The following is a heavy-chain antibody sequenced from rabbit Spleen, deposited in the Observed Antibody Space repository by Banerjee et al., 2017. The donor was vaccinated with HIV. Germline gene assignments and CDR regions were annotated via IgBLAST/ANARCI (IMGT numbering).Heavy chain of an antibody. CDR2: IATGSSGFT. Sequence: VESGGGLVQPGASLTLTCTASGFSFSSNYYMCWVRQAPGKGLEWIACIATGSSGFTYYASWAKGRFTCSKTSSTTVTLQMTSLTAADTATYFCARDTGTSFSTYGMDLWGPGTLVTVS. V-gene: IGHV1S40*01. CDR3: ARDTGTSFSTYGMDL. D-gene: IGHD8-1*01. CDR1: GFSFSSNYY. J-gene: IGHJ6*01.